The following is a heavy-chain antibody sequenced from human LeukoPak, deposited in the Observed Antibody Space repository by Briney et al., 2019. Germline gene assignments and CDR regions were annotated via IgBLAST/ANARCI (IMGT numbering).Heavy chain of an antibody. J-gene: IGHJ6*03. CDR3: AKLDSYYYYYMDV. CDR1: EFSFKNYW. Sequence: GGSLRLSCAASEFSFKNYWMSWVRQAPGKGLEWVSAISGSGGSTYYADSVKGRFTISRDNSKNTLYLQMNSLRAEDTAVYYCAKLDSYYYYYMDVWGKGTTVTVSS. CDR2: ISGSGGST. V-gene: IGHV3-23*01.